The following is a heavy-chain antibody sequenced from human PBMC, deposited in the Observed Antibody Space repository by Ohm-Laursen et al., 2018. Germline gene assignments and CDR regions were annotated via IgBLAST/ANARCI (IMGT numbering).Heavy chain of an antibody. D-gene: IGHD3-22*01. CDR2: IGDSGSRT. CDR3: AKSQGITRILYDAFDI. V-gene: IGHV3-23*01. Sequence: SLRLSCAASGFTFSNNAMSWVRQAPGKGLEWVSSIGDSGSRTYYAESVKGRFTISRDNSKNTQYLQMNSLRAEGTAVYYCAKSQGITRILYDAFDIWGQGTVVTVSS. CDR1: GFTFSNNA. J-gene: IGHJ3*02.